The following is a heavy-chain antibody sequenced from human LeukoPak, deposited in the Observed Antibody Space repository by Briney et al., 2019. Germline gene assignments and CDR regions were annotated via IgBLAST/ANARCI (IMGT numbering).Heavy chain of an antibody. CDR2: ISAYNGNT. CDR1: GYTFTSYG. CDR3: AREGGAYSGSYYGLAYFDY. V-gene: IGHV1-18*01. J-gene: IGHJ4*02. D-gene: IGHD1-26*01. Sequence: ASVAVSCKASGYTFTSYGISWVRQAPGQGLEWMGWISAYNGNTNYAQKLQGRVTMTTDTSTSTAYMELRSLRSDDTAVYYCAREGGAYSGSYYGLAYFDYWGQGTLVTVSS.